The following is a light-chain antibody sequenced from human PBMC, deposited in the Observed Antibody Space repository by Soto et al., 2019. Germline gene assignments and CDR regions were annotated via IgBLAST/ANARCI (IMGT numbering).Light chain of an antibody. V-gene: IGKV3-15*01. CDR3: QSYNTLPS. CDR2: DAS. CDR1: QSVLNY. Sequence: EIVMTQSPATLSVSPGDGATLSCRASQSVLNYLAWYQQKPGQAPRLLIYDASTRAIGIPARFRGSGSGTVFTLIISCHQAEDVASYYCQSYNTLPSFGQGTKVQSK. J-gene: IGKJ1*01.